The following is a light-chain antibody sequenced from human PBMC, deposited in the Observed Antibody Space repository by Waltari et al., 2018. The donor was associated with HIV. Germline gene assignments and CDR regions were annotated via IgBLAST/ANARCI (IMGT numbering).Light chain of an antibody. CDR3: QQYDNLPLT. V-gene: IGKV1-33*01. CDR2: DAS. Sequence: DIQMTQSPPSLSASVGDRVTITCQASQDINHYLNWYQQKPGKAPNPLIYDASNLETGVPSRFSGSGAGTDFTFTISSLQSEDIATYYCQQYDNLPLTFGGGTKVESK. J-gene: IGKJ4*02. CDR1: QDINHY.